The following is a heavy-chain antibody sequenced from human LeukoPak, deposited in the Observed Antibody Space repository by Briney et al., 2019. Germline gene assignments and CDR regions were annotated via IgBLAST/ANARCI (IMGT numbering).Heavy chain of an antibody. J-gene: IGHJ6*02. V-gene: IGHV4-34*01. CDR2: INHSGST. D-gene: IGHD4-17*01. Sequence: SETLSLTCAVYGGSFSGYYWSWIRQPPGKGLEWIREINHSGSTNYNPSLKSRVTISVDTSKNQFSLKLSSVTAADTAVYYCARGTAGTVTTFSGVYYYGMDVWGQGTTVTVSS. CDR3: ARGTAGTVTTFSGVYYYGMDV. CDR1: GGSFSGYY.